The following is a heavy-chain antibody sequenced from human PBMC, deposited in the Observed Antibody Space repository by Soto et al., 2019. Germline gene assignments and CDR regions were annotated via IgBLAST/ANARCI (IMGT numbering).Heavy chain of an antibody. Sequence: EVKLLESGGGLAQPGGSLRLSCVGSGFTFDSYAISWVRQAPGERLQWIAAISGSADGTDYAHSVRGRFTISRDNAKKTGHLQMASLKVEDTAVYFGAKDTVGGYSFWSGYYSDGLDVWGQGTLVSVS. CDR1: GFTFDSYA. CDR2: ISGSADGT. J-gene: IGHJ3*01. V-gene: IGHV3-23*01. CDR3: AKDTVGGYSFWSGYYSDGLDV. D-gene: IGHD3-3*01.